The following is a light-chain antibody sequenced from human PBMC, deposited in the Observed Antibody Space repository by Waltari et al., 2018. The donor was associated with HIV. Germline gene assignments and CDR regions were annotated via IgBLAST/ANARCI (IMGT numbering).Light chain of an antibody. CDR1: QSVNGGF. Sequence: EIVLTQSPGPLSLSPGERATPPCMTSQSVNGGFLAWFQQKPGQAPRLLIYGASTRATGIPDRFSASGSGTDFTLTISRLEPEDFAVYYCQQYGTSPRVTFGPGTRVDIK. V-gene: IGKV3-20*01. CDR2: GAS. CDR3: QQYGTSPRVT. J-gene: IGKJ3*01.